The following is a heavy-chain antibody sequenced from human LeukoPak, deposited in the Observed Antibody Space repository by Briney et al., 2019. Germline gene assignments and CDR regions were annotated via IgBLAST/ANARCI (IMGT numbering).Heavy chain of an antibody. J-gene: IGHJ6*03. CDR3: ARDSIAAAGKADYYMDV. D-gene: IGHD6-13*01. CDR2: IIAYNGNT. CDR1: GYTFTSYG. V-gene: IGHV1-18*01. Sequence: ASVKVSCKASGYTFTSYGISWVRQAPGQGLEWMGWIIAYNGNTNYAQKLQGRVTMTTDTSTSTAYMELRSLRSDDTAVYYCARDSIAAAGKADYYMDVWGKGTTVTVSS.